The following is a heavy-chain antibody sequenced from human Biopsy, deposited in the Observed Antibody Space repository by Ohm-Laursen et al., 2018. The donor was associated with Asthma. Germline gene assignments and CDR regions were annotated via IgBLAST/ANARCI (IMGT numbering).Heavy chain of an antibody. CDR3: AKRRGYSGHDNDY. CDR1: GFTFSTSW. J-gene: IGHJ4*02. Sequence: SLRLSCTASGFTFSTSWMTWVRQAPGKGLEWVAVISYDGNHKFYEDSVKGRFTISRDNSKNTLYLQMNSLRTGDTAVYYCAKRRGYSGHDNDYWGQGTLVIVSS. V-gene: IGHV3-30*18. CDR2: ISYDGNHK. D-gene: IGHD5-12*01.